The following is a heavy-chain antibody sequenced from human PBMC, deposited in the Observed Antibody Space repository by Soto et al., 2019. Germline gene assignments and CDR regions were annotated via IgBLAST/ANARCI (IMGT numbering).Heavy chain of an antibody. J-gene: IGHJ2*01. CDR1: GGSISSSDYY. D-gene: IGHD2-8*01. CDR3: ATSSVSRLLNHWYFDL. V-gene: IGHV4-39*01. Sequence: SETLSLTCTVSGGSISSSDYYWGWVRQPPGKGLEWMGSISNGVPTYYNPSLKSRLAISIDTSKNQFSLSLSSVTAADTAVYYCATSSVSRLLNHWYFDLWGRGTLVTVSS. CDR2: ISNGVPT.